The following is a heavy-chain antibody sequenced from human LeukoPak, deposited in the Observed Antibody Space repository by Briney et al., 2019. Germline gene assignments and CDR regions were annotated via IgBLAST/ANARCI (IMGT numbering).Heavy chain of an antibody. J-gene: IGHJ4*02. CDR1: GYTLTELS. CDR3: ATMEYQLLLSHFDY. D-gene: IGHD2-2*01. CDR2: FDPEDGET. Sequence: ASVKVSCKVFGYTLTELSMHWVRQAPGKGLEWMGGFDPEDGETIYAQKFQGRVTMTEDTSTGTAYMELSSLRSEDTAVYYCATMEYQLLLSHFDYWGQGTLVTVSS. V-gene: IGHV1-24*01.